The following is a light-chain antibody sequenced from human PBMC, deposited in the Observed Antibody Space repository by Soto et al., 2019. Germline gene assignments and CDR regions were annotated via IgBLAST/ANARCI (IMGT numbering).Light chain of an antibody. V-gene: IGKV3-20*01. Sequence: EIVLTQSPGTLSLSPGERATLSCRASQSVSSSYLAWYQQKPGQAPRLLIYGASSRATGIPDRLSGSGSGTDFTLTISRLEPEYFSVYYCQQYGSSLGFTFGPGPKVDIK. CDR3: QQYGSSLGFT. CDR2: GAS. J-gene: IGKJ3*01. CDR1: QSVSSSY.